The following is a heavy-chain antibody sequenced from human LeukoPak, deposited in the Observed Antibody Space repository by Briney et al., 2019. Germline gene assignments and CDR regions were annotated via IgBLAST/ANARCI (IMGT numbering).Heavy chain of an antibody. D-gene: IGHD3-22*01. CDR3: ARGGVRYCDSSGSETYYFGY. V-gene: IGHV4-30-2*01. CDR1: GGSISSGGYS. J-gene: IGHJ4*02. CDR2: IYHSGST. Sequence: SETLSLTCAVSGGSISSGGYSWSWIRQPPGKGLEWIGYIYHSGSTYYNPSLKSRVTISVDRSKNQFSLKLSSVTAADTAVYYCARGGVRYCDSSGSETYYFGYWGQGTLVTVSS.